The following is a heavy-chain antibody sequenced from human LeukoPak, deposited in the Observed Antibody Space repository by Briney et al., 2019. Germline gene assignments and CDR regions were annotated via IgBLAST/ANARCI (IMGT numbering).Heavy chain of an antibody. Sequence: SETLSLTCTVSGGSISNSDYYWGWIRQPPGKGLECIGSIFYSGSTYYNPSLKSRVTISVDTSKNQFSLKLSSVTAADTAVYYCASVPRVVVPAAKNYYYYYYMDVWGKGTTVTVSS. CDR1: GGSISNSDYY. D-gene: IGHD2-2*01. V-gene: IGHV4-39*07. CDR3: ASVPRVVVPAAKNYYYYYYMDV. J-gene: IGHJ6*03. CDR2: IFYSGST.